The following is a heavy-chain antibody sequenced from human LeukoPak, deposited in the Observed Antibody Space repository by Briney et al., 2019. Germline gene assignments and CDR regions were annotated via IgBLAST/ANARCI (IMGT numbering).Heavy chain of an antibody. V-gene: IGHV3-73*01. CDR2: IRSKANTYAT. Sequence: GGSLRLSCAASGFTFINYAMNWVRQAPGKGLEWLGRIRSKANTYATAYAASVKGRFTISRDDSNNTAYLQMNSLKTEDTAVYYCTRRDSSVYYFDYWGQGTLVTVSS. CDR3: TRRDSSVYYFDY. J-gene: IGHJ4*02. D-gene: IGHD6-19*01. CDR1: GFTFINYA.